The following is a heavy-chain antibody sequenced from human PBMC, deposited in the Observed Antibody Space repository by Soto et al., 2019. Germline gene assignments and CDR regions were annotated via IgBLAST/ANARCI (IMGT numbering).Heavy chain of an antibody. J-gene: IGHJ4*02. CDR3: AKEGNRGRGPDY. Sequence: EVQLLESGGGLVQPGGSLRLSCAASGFTFSNYVLSWVRQAPGKGLEWVSAISGTGGSTYYADSVKGRFTISRDNSKNTLYVQMNSLRAEDTAVYYCAKEGNRGRGPDYWGQGTLVTVSS. CDR1: GFTFSNYV. V-gene: IGHV3-23*01. D-gene: IGHD3-10*01. CDR2: ISGTGGST.